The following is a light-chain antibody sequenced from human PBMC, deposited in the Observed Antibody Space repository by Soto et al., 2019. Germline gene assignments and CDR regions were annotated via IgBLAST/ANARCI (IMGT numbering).Light chain of an antibody. Sequence: DIQMTQSPSSLSASVGDRVTITCRASQGIRNDLDWFQQKPAKAPERLIYAASSLQSGVPSRFSGSGSGTEFTLTISSLQAEDFATYYCQQYDSSHQWGYTFGQGTKLEIK. V-gene: IGKV1-17*01. CDR3: QQYDSSHQWGYT. CDR2: AAS. J-gene: IGKJ2*01. CDR1: QGIRND.